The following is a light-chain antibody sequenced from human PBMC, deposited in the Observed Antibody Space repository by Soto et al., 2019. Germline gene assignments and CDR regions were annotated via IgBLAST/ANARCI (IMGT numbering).Light chain of an antibody. J-gene: IGKJ1*01. CDR1: QSFTSSN. V-gene: IGKV3-20*01. CDR3: QQYVRSQWT. CDR2: GAS. Sequence: EVVLTQSPGTLSLSPGERATLSCRASQSFTSSNLAWYQQKPGQAPRLLIHGASSRATGIPDRFSGSGSGTDFTLTISRLEPEDFAVYYCQQYVRSQWTFGQGTKVEI.